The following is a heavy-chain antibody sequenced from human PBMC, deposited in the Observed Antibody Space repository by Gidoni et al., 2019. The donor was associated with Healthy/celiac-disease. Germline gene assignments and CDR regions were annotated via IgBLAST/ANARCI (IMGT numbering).Heavy chain of an antibody. V-gene: IGHV4-31*03. CDR2: IYYSGST. CDR1: GGSIRSGGYY. D-gene: IGHD4-17*01. J-gene: IGHJ3*02. CDR3: ARVLGDDYGDAPSAFDI. Sequence: QVQLQESGPGLVKPSQTLSLTCTVSGGSIRSGGYYWRWIRQHPGKGLEWIGYIYYSGSTYYNPSLKSRVTISVDTSKNQFSLKLSSVTAADTAVYYCARVLGDDYGDAPSAFDIWGQGTMVTVSS.